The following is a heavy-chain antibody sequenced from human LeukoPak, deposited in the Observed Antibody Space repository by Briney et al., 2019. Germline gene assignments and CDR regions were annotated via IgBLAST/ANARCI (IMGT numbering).Heavy chain of an antibody. CDR1: GYTFTGYY. CDR2: INPNSGGT. J-gene: IGHJ4*02. D-gene: IGHD2-15*01. V-gene: IGHV1-2*02. CDR3: ATRDVVVAATEHDY. Sequence: ASVKVSCKASGYTFTGYYMHWVRQAPGQGLEWMGWINPNSGGTNYAQKFQGRVTMTRDTSISTAYMELSRLRSDDTAVYYCATRDVVVAATEHDYWGQGTLVTVSP.